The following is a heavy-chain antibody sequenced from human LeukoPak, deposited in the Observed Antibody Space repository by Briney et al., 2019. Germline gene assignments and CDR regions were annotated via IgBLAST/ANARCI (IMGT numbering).Heavy chain of an antibody. CDR2: ISSNGGST. J-gene: IGHJ6*02. D-gene: IGHD6-13*01. CDR3: VKVTKIRSLPGIAVACTSNYYGMDV. Sequence: GGSLRLSCAASGFTFSSYAMHWVRQAPEKGLEHVSAISSNGGSTYYADSVKGRFTISRDNSKNTLYLQMSSLRAEDTAVYYYVKVTKIRSLPGIAVACTSNYYGMDVWGQGTTVTVSS. V-gene: IGHV3-64D*09. CDR1: GFTFSSYA.